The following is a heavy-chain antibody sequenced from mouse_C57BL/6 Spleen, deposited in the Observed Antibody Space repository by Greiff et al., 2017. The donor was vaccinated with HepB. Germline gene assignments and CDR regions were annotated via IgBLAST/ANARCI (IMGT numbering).Heavy chain of an antibody. V-gene: IGHV1-18*01. Sequence: EVQLQQSGPELVKPGASVKIPCKASGYTFTDYNMDWVKQSHGKSLEWIGDINPNNGGTIYNQKFKGKATLTVDKSSSTAYMELRSLTSEDTAVYYCARSSLWAWFAYWGQGTLVTVSA. D-gene: IGHD1-1*02. CDR3: ARSSLWAWFAY. J-gene: IGHJ3*01. CDR2: INPNNGGT. CDR1: GYTFTDYN.